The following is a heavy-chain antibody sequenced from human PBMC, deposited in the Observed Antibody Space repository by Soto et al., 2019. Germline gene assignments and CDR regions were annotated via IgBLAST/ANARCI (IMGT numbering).Heavy chain of an antibody. D-gene: IGHD2-8*02. J-gene: IGHJ3*02. CDR3: ARDRGAEYWYDAFDI. V-gene: IGHV3-33*01. CDR1: GFTFSSYG. CDR2: IWYDGSNK. Sequence: GGSLRLSCAASGFTFSSYGMHWVRQAPGKGLEWVAVIWYDGSNKYYADSVKGRFTISRDNSKNTLYLQMNSLRAEDTAGYYCARDRGAEYWYDAFDIWGQGTMVTVSS.